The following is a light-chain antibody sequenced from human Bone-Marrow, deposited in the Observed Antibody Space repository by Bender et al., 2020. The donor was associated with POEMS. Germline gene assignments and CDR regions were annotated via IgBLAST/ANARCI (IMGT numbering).Light chain of an antibody. CDR3: ATWDDSLSGPV. V-gene: IGLV1-47*01. CDR1: SSTIGISY. CDR2: RNN. J-gene: IGLJ3*02. Sequence: QSVLTQPPSVSGTPGQKVTISCSGSSSTIGISYVFWYQQLPGTAPKLLIYRNNQRPSGVPDRFSGSKSGTSASLAISGLRSEDEADYYCATWDDSLSGPVFGGGTKLTVL.